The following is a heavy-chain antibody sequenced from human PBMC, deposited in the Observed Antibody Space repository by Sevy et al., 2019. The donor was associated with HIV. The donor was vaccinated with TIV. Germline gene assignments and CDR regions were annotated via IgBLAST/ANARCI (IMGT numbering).Heavy chain of an antibody. CDR3: AKDHDNNWFDP. Sequence: GGSLRLSCAASGFTFSLYAMTWVRQAPGKVLEWVSTITISGGNTYYADSVKGRFTISRDNSKNTLYLQMNSLRAEDTAIYFCAKDHDNNWFDPWGQGTLVTVSS. D-gene: IGHD3-22*01. CDR2: ITISGGNT. CDR1: GFTFSLYA. V-gene: IGHV3-23*01. J-gene: IGHJ5*02.